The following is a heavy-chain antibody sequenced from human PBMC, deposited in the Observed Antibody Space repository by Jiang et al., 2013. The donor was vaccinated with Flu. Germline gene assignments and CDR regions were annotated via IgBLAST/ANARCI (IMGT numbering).Heavy chain of an antibody. CDR2: IDPSDSYT. CDR1: GYSFTSYW. Sequence: AEVKKPGESLRISCKGSGYSFTSYWISWVRQMPGKGLEWMGRIDPSDSYTNYSPSFQGHVTISADKSISTAYLQWSSLKASDTAMYYCARQYCSGGSCYGWFDPWGQGTLVTVSS. CDR3: ARQYCSGGSCYGWFDP. D-gene: IGHD2-15*01. V-gene: IGHV5-10-1*01. J-gene: IGHJ5*02.